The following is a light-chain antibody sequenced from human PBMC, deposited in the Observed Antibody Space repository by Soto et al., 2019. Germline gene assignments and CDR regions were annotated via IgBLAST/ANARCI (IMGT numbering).Light chain of an antibody. CDR1: QSVSSN. V-gene: IGKV3-15*01. J-gene: IGKJ2*01. CDR2: DAS. CDR3: QQYNSWPYT. Sequence: EIVMTQSPATLSVSPGERATLSCRASQSVSSNLAWYQQKPGQAPRLLIYDASTRATGIPARFSGSGSGTEFTLTISSLQSEDFAVYYCQQYNSWPYTFGQGTKVDIK.